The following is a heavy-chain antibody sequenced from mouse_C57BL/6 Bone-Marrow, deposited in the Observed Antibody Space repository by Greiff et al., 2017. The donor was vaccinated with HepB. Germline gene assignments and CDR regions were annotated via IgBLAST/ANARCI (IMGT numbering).Heavy chain of an antibody. D-gene: IGHD2-4*01. CDR3: ARQVLLIYYDYDDY. J-gene: IGHJ2*01. V-gene: IGHV5-6*02. CDR2: ISSGGSYT. CDR1: GFTFSSYG. Sequence: DVKLVESGGDLVKPGGSLKLSCAASGFTFSSYGMSWVRQTPDKRLEWVATISSGGSYTYYPDSVKGRFTISRDNAKNTLYLQMSSLKSEDTAMYYCARQVLLIYYDYDDYWGQGTTLTVSS.